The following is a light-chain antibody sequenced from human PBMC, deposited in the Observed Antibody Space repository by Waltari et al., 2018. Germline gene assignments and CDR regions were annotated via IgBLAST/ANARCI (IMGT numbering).Light chain of an antibody. CDR2: EVS. CDR3: ASFAGSNTL. Sequence: QSALTQPPSASGSPGQSVTISCTGTSTDVGVYNFVSWYQQHPGKAPKLLIYEVSERPEGVPGRFSGSKSGYPASLTVSGLQAEDEADYFCASFAGSNTLFGGGTKLTVL. J-gene: IGLJ2*01. CDR1: STDVGVYNF. V-gene: IGLV2-8*01.